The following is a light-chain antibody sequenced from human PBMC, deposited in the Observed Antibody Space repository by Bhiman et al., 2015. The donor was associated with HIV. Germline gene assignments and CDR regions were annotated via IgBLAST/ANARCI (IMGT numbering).Light chain of an antibody. CDR3: NSYTSTSTLL. J-gene: IGLJ2*01. CDR1: SSDVGGYNY. Sequence: QSALTQPASVSGSPGQSITISCTGTSSDVGGYNYVSWFQQHPNKAPKLMIFDVTKRPSGISNRFSGSKSGNTASLTISGLQTEDEADYYCNSYTSTSTLLFGGGTKLTVL. V-gene: IGLV2-14*03. CDR2: DVT.